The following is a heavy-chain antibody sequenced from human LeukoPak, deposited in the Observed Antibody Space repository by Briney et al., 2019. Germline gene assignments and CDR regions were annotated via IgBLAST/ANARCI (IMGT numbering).Heavy chain of an antibody. V-gene: IGHV3-30*02. J-gene: IGHJ4*02. CDR3: ARDNWIEAHYFDY. CDR1: GFTFSSYG. D-gene: IGHD1-20*01. CDR2: IRYDGSNK. Sequence: QTGGSLRLSCAASGFTFSSYGMHWVRQAPGKGLEWVAFIRYDGSNKYYADSVKGRFTISRDNSKNTLYLQMNSLRAEDTAVYYCARDNWIEAHYFDYWGQGTLVTVSS.